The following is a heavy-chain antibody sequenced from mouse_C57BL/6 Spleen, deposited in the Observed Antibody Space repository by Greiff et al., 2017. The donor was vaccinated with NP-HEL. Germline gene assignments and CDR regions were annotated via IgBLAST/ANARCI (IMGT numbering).Heavy chain of an antibody. CDR1: GFSLPSYG. J-gene: IGHJ1*03. Sequence: QVQLKESGPGLVAPSQSLSITCTVSGFSLPSYGVSWVGQPPGKGLEWLGVIWGAGSPNYHSALISRLSISKDNSKSQVFLKLNSLQTDDTATYDWAKPGGYYYGSSYDWYFDVWGTGTTVTVSS. CDR2: IWGAGSP. D-gene: IGHD1-1*01. CDR3: AKPGGYYYGSSYDWYFDV. V-gene: IGHV2-3*01.